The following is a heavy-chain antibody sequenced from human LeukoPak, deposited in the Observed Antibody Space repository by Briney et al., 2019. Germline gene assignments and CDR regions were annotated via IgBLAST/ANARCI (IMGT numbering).Heavy chain of an antibody. D-gene: IGHD3-3*01. Sequence: ASVKVSCKASGYTFTSYYMHWVRQAPGQGLEWMGWISAYNGNTNYAQKLQGRVTMTTDTSTSTAYMELRSLRSDDTAVYYCARENDFWSGEYYFDYWGQGTPVTVSS. CDR2: ISAYNGNT. J-gene: IGHJ4*02. CDR1: GYTFTSYY. CDR3: ARENDFWSGEYYFDY. V-gene: IGHV1-18*04.